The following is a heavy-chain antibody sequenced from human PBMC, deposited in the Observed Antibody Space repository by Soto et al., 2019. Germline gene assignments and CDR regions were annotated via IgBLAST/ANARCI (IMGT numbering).Heavy chain of an antibody. Sequence: AGGSLRLSCAASGFTFSSYSMNWVRQAPGKGLEWVSSISSSSSYIYYADSVKGRFTISRDNAKNSLYLQMNSLRAEDTAVYYCARLLIESSGWPLDYWGQGTLVTVSS. D-gene: IGHD6-19*01. V-gene: IGHV3-21*01. J-gene: IGHJ4*02. CDR1: GFTFSSYS. CDR3: ARLLIESSGWPLDY. CDR2: ISSSSSYI.